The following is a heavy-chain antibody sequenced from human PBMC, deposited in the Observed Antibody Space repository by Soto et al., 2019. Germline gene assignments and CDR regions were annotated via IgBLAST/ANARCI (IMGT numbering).Heavy chain of an antibody. CDR2: INHSGST. CDR1: GGSFSGYY. V-gene: IGHV4-34*01. D-gene: IGHD3-3*01. Sequence: QVQLQQWGAGLLKPSETLSLTCAVYGGSFSGYYWSWIRQPPGKGLEWIGEINHSGSTNYNPSLKRRVTISVDPSKNQFSLKLSSVTAADTAVYYCARGGSDYDFWSGYYYYYYGMDVWGQGTTVTVSS. J-gene: IGHJ6*02. CDR3: ARGGSDYDFWSGYYYYYYGMDV.